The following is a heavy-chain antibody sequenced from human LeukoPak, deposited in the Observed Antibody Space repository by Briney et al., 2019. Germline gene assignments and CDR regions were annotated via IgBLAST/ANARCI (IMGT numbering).Heavy chain of an antibody. CDR2: ISYDGSNK. J-gene: IGHJ4*02. D-gene: IGHD4-17*01. Sequence: GGSLRLSCAASGFTFSSYGMHWVRQAPGKGLEWVAVISYDGSNKYYADSVKGRFTISRDNSKNTLYLQMNSLRAEDTAVYYCAKVLSTTVTTPEYYFDYWGQGTLVTVSS. CDR1: GFTFSSYG. CDR3: AKVLSTTVTTPEYYFDY. V-gene: IGHV3-30*18.